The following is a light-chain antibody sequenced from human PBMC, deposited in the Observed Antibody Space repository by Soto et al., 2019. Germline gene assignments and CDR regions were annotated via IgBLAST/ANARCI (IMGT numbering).Light chain of an antibody. Sequence: DIQMTQSPSTLSASVGDRVTITCRASQNIRAWLAWYQQKPGKAPKLLIYKASNLYSGVPSRFSGSASGTEFTLTISSLQPDDFAIYYCHQYNSYPWTFXQGTKVDIK. V-gene: IGKV1-5*03. CDR2: KAS. J-gene: IGKJ1*01. CDR3: HQYNSYPWT. CDR1: QNIRAW.